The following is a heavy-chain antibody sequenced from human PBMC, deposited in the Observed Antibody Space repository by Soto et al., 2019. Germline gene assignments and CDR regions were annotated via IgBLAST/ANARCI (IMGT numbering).Heavy chain of an antibody. D-gene: IGHD3-10*01. CDR1: GGSISSGGYY. J-gene: IGHJ6*02. V-gene: IGHV4-31*03. CDR3: AGAAFGFYGSGILRNGMDV. Sequence: QVQLQESGPGLVKPSQTLSLTCTVSGGSISSGGYYWSWIRQHPGKGLEWIGYIYYSGSTYYNPTLNSRVTIAVDTSKNQFSLKRSSVTAADTAVYYCAGAAFGFYGSGILRNGMDVWGRQTTVTVFS. CDR2: IYYSGST.